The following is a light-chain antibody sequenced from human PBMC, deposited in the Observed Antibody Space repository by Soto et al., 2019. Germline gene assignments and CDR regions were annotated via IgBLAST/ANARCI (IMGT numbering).Light chain of an antibody. J-gene: IGKJ4*01. V-gene: IGKV4-1*01. Sequence: DIVLTQSPDSLAVSLGERATLNCKSSQSVLYRSNNKNYLAWYQQKPGQPPKLLIYWASTRESGVPGRFSGSVSGTGFTLTIRSLQAEDVAVYDGQQDYHTPLSIGGGTKVEIK. CDR2: WAS. CDR3: QQDYHTPLS. CDR1: QSVLYRSNNKNY.